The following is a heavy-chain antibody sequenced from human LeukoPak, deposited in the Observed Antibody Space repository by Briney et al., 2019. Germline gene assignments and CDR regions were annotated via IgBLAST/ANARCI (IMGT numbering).Heavy chain of an antibody. CDR1: GGTFSSYA. Sequence: SVKVSCKASGGTFSSYAISWVRQAPGQGLEWMGGMIPIFGTANYAQKFQGRVTITTDESTSTAYMELSSQRSEDTAVYYCARTKGVVPAAQPGREYYFDYWGQGTLVTVSS. V-gene: IGHV1-69*05. CDR3: ARTKGVVPAAQPGREYYFDY. D-gene: IGHD2-2*01. J-gene: IGHJ4*02. CDR2: MIPIFGTA.